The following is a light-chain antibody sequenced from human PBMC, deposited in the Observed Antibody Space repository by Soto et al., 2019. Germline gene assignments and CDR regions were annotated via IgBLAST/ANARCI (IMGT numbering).Light chain of an antibody. CDR3: QHYYSYSGT. CDR1: QNIETW. Sequence: DIQMSQSPSTLSPSVGHRLTITVRASQNIETWLAWYQQKPGKAPNLLIYDASTLESGVSSRFSGSGSGTEFTLTISSLQPDDIATYYCQHYYSYSGTFGQGTKVDIK. CDR2: DAS. V-gene: IGKV1-5*01. J-gene: IGKJ1*01.